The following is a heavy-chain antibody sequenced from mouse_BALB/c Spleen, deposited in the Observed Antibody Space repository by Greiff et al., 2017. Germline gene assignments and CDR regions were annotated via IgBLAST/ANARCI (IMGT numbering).Heavy chain of an antibody. CDR3: ARGGYYVGYFDV. Sequence: EVQLVESGPSLVKPSQTLSLTCSVTGDSITSGYWNWIRKFPGNKLEYMGYISYSGSTYYNPSLKSRISITRDTSKNQYYLQLNSVTTEDTATYYCARGGYYVGYFDVWGAGTTVTVSS. V-gene: IGHV3-8*02. CDR1: GDSITSGY. CDR2: ISYSGST. J-gene: IGHJ1*01. D-gene: IGHD2-3*01.